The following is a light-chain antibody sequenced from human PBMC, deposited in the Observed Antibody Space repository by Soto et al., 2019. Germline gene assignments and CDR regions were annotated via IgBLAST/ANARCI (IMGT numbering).Light chain of an antibody. CDR1: QSISPY. V-gene: IGKV1-39*01. J-gene: IGKJ2*01. Sequence: DIQMTQSPSSLSASVGDRVTITWRASQSISPYLSWYQQKPGKAPKLVIYGASNLQSGVPSSFSGSGTGTEFTLTISSLQPEDSATYYCQQSYSMPYTFGQGTKLEI. CDR3: QQSYSMPYT. CDR2: GAS.